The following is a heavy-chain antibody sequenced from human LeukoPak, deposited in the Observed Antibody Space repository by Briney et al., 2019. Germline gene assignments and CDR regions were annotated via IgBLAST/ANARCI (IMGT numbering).Heavy chain of an antibody. Sequence: PGGSLRLSCAASGFTFSSYSMNWVRQAPGKGLEWVSSISSSSSYIYYADSVKGRFTISRDNAKNSLYLQMNSLRAEDTAVYYCAAFDSSALDAFDIWGQGTMVTVSS. CDR2: ISSSSSYI. CDR1: GFTFSSYS. V-gene: IGHV3-21*01. D-gene: IGHD3-22*01. CDR3: AAFDSSALDAFDI. J-gene: IGHJ3*02.